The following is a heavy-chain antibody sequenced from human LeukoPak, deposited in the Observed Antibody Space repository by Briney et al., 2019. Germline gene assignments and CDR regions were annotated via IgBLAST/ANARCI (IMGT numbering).Heavy chain of an antibody. Sequence: GGSLRLSCAASGFTFSSYEMNWVRQAPREVLEWVSYISSSGSTIYYADSVKGRFTISRDNAKNSLYLQMNSLRAEDTAVYYCAREPGYSGSCGDYWGQGTLVTVSS. CDR3: AREPGYSGSCGDY. J-gene: IGHJ4*02. D-gene: IGHD1-26*01. CDR2: ISSSGSTI. V-gene: IGHV3-48*03. CDR1: GFTFSSYE.